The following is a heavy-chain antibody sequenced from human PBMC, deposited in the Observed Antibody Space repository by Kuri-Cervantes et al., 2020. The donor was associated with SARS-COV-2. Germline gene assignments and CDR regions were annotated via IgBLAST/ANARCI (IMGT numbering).Heavy chain of an antibody. CDR2: ISGSGGST. CDR1: GFTFSSYA. V-gene: IGHV3-23*01. D-gene: IGHD3-9*01. J-gene: IGHJ4*02. CDR3: AKGGYYDILTGFDY. Sequence: GESLKISCAASGFTFSSYAMSWVRQAPGKGLEWVSAISGSGGSTYCADSVKGRFTISRDNSKNTLYLQMNSLRAEDTAVYYCAKGGYYDILTGFDYWGQGPLVTVSS.